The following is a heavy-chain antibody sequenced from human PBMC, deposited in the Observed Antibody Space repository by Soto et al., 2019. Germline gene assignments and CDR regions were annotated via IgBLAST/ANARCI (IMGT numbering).Heavy chain of an antibody. Sequence: KPVGSLRLSCTTSGFTFGDHDMSWLRQAPGKGLEWLGFIRGKAYGGTTEYAASVKGRFAMSRDDSQGIAYLQMNSLKTEDTAVYYCARVGCTSTSCYYLFDFWGQGSLVTVSS. CDR3: ARVGCTSTSCYYLFDF. CDR2: IRGKAYGGTT. CDR1: GFTFGDHD. D-gene: IGHD2-2*01. V-gene: IGHV3-49*05. J-gene: IGHJ4*02.